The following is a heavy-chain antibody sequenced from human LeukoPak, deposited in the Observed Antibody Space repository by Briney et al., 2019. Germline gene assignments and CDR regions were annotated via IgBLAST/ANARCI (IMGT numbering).Heavy chain of an antibody. Sequence: GGSLRLSCAASGFTFSSYEMNWVRQAPGKGLEWVSYISSSGSTIYYADSVKSRFTISRDNAKNSLYLQMNSLRAEDTAVYYCARGPYCSSTSCYVNGMDVWGQGTTVTVSS. CDR1: GFTFSSYE. D-gene: IGHD2-2*01. J-gene: IGHJ6*02. CDR2: ISSSGSTI. CDR3: ARGPYCSSTSCYVNGMDV. V-gene: IGHV3-48*03.